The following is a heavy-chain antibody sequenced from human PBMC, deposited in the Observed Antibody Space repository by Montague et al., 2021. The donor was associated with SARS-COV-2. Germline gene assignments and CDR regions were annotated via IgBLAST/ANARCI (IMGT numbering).Heavy chain of an antibody. V-gene: IGHV6-1*01. Sequence: CAISGDSVSSNIATWNWIRQSPSRGLEWLGRTYYRSKWYNDYAESVKSRITIDPDTSKHQFSLHLNSVTPEDTAVCYCARIPVGGKYYFDFWGQGTLVTVSS. CDR3: ARIPVGGKYYFDF. D-gene: IGHD2-2*01. CDR2: TYYRSKWYN. J-gene: IGHJ4*02. CDR1: GDSVSSNIAT.